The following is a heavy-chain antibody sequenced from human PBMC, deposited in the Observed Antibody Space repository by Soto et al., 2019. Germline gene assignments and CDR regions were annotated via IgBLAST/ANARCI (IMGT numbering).Heavy chain of an antibody. D-gene: IGHD1-26*01. V-gene: IGHV4-34*01. CDR2: INHRGGA. Sequence: SETLSLTCSAHNGSFTDHFWTWIRQSPGRGLEWIGEINHRGGATYNPSLRSRVTISIDTSKNHFSLSLSSVTAADTAVYYCARGRSYGPLDYWGQGTLVTVSS. CDR1: NGSFTDHF. J-gene: IGHJ4*02. CDR3: ARGRSYGPLDY.